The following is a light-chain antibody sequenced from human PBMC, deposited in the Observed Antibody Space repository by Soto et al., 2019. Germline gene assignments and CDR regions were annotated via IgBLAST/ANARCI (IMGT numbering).Light chain of an antibody. CDR2: DAS. Sequence: EIVLTQSPGTLSLSPGERATLSCRASQSVRNNYLAWYQQKPGQAPRFLIYDASSRATGIPDRFSGSGSGTDFTLTISRLEPEDFAVYYCQQYGRSPHTFGGGTKVEVK. CDR3: QQYGRSPHT. CDR1: QSVRNNY. V-gene: IGKV3-20*01. J-gene: IGKJ4*01.